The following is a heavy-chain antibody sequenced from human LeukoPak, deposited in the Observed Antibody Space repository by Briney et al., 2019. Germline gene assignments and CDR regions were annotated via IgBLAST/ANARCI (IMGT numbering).Heavy chain of an antibody. V-gene: IGHV4-59*08. CDR3: AKLANNGATYFED. D-gene: IGHD1/OR15-1a*01. J-gene: IGHJ4*02. CDR2: IYYSGST. CDR1: GGSISSYY. Sequence: SETLSLTCTVSGGSISSYYWSWIRQPPGKGLEWIGYIYYSGSTNYNPSLKSRVTISVDTSKNQFSLKLSSVTAADTAVYYCAKLANNGATYFEDWGQGTLFTVSS.